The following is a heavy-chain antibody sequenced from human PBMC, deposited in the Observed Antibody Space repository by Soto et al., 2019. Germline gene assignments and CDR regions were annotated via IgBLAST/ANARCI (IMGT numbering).Heavy chain of an antibody. CDR2: IYYSGST. V-gene: IGHV4-30-4*01. CDR3: ARAGVAARPRGLLDYFDY. Sequence: QVQLQESGPGLVKPSQTLSLTCTVSGGSISSGDYYWSWIRQPPGKGLEWIGYIYYSGSTYYNPSLKSRVTISVDTSKNQFSLELSSVTAADTAVYYCARAGVAARPRGLLDYFDYWGQGTLVTVSS. CDR1: GGSISSGDYY. D-gene: IGHD6-6*01. J-gene: IGHJ4*02.